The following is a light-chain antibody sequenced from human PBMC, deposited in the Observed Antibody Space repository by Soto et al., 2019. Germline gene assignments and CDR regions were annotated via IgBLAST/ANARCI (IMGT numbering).Light chain of an antibody. CDR3: AAWDDSLNGHV. J-gene: IGLJ1*01. V-gene: IGLV1-44*01. CDR1: GSSIGTNT. Sequence: QSVLTQPPSASGTPGQRVTISCSGSGSSIGTNTVNWYRQLPGTAPKLLIYGNNQRPSGVPDRFSGSKSGTSASLAISGLQSEDEADYYCAAWDDSLNGHVFGTGTKVTVL. CDR2: GNN.